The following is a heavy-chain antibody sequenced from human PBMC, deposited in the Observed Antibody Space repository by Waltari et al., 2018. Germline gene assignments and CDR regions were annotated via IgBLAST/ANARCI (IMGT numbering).Heavy chain of an antibody. D-gene: IGHD3-3*01. CDR1: GFTFSSYA. CDR3: ATLPGGGVVIS. J-gene: IGHJ4*02. CDR2: ISGSGGST. V-gene: IGHV3-23*01. Sequence: EVQLLESGGGLVQPGGSLRLSCAASGFTFSSYAMSWVRQAQGKGLEWVSAISGSGGSTYYADSVKGRFTISRDNSKNTLYLQMNSLRAEDTAVYYCATLPGGGVVISWGQGTLVTVSS.